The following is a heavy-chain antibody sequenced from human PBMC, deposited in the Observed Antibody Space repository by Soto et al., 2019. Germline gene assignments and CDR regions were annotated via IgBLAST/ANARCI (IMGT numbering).Heavy chain of an antibody. J-gene: IGHJ6*02. Sequence: QVQLVESGGGVVQPGRSLRLSCAASGFTFSNYGIHWVRQAPGKGLDWVAVISDDGRNKYYADSVRGRFTISRDNSKNTLSLQMNSLRPDDTAVYYCAKGCRDFWSGSAAGHYGMDVWGQGTTVTVSS. D-gene: IGHD3-3*01. CDR2: ISDDGRNK. V-gene: IGHV3-30*18. CDR1: GFTFSNYG. CDR3: AKGCRDFWSGSAAGHYGMDV.